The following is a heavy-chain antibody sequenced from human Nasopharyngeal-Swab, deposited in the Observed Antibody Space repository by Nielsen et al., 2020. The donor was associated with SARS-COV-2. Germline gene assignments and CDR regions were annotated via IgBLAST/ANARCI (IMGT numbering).Heavy chain of an antibody. Sequence: SVKVSCKASGGTFSSYAISWVRQAPGQGLEWMGGIIPMFGTANYAQKFQGRVTITADKSTSTAYMEMSSLTSEDTAVHYCARGGEDRGYSYGYDAFDNWGQGTMVTVSS. V-gene: IGHV1-69*06. CDR3: ARGGEDRGYSYGYDAFDN. CDR1: GGTFSSYA. D-gene: IGHD5-18*01. J-gene: IGHJ3*02. CDR2: IIPMFGTA.